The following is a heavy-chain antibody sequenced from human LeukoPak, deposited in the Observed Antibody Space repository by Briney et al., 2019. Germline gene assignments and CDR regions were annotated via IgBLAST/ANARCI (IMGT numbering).Heavy chain of an antibody. D-gene: IGHD2-21*01. CDR1: GYTFSSYG. CDR3: ARDAYGVLGDY. CDR2: ISVYSGNT. V-gene: IGHV1-18*01. Sequence: ASVKVSCKASGYTFSSYGISWVRQAPGQGLERMGWISVYSGNTNYAQRLQGRVTMTTDTSTSTAYMELRSLRSDDTAVYYCARDAYGVLGDYWGQGTLVTVSS. J-gene: IGHJ4*02.